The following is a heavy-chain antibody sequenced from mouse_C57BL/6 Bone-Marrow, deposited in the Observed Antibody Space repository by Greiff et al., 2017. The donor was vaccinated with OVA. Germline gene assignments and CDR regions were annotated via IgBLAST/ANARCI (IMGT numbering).Heavy chain of an antibody. Sequence: EVQLQQSGPELVKPGASVKISCKASGYTFTDYYMNWVKQSHGKSLEWIGDINPNNGGTSYNQKFKGKATLTVDKSSSTAYMELRSLTSEDSAVYYCARLGTTVVDYWGQGTTLTGSS. CDR1: GYTFTDYY. CDR3: ARLGTTVVDY. J-gene: IGHJ2*01. CDR2: INPNNGGT. D-gene: IGHD1-1*01. V-gene: IGHV1-26*01.